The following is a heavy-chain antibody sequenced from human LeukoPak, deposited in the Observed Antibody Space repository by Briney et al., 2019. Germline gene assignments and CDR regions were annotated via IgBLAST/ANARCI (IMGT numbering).Heavy chain of an antibody. D-gene: IGHD6-13*01. CDR2: IYTSGST. Sequence: SQTLSLTCTVSGGSISSGSYYWSWIRQPAGKGLEWIGRIYTSGSTNYNPSLKSRVTISVDTSKNQFSLKLSSVTAADTAVYYCARGRFGIAAAGTGLGIWGQGTMVTVSS. J-gene: IGHJ3*02. V-gene: IGHV4-61*02. CDR1: GGSISSGSYY. CDR3: ARGRFGIAAAGTGLGI.